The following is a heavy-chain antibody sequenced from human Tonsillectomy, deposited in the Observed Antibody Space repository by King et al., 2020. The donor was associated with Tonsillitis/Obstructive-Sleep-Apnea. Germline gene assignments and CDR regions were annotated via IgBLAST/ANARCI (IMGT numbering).Heavy chain of an antibody. D-gene: IGHD6-6*01. CDR2: IYPVDSVT. CDR1: GYSFTSYW. V-gene: IGHV5-51*01. J-gene: IGHJ4*02. CDR3: VRQYRSSQESDY. Sequence: EVQLVESGAEVKKPGESLKISCKGSGYSFTSYWIGWVRQMPGKGLEWMGIIYPVDSVTRYSPSFQGQVIISVDKSFSTAYLQWSSLKASDTAIYYCVRQYRSSQESDYWGQGTLVTVSS.